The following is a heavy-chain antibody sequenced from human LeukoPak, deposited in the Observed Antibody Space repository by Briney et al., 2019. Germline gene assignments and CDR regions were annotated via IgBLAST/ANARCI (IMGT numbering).Heavy chain of an antibody. CDR1: GGSISSSSYY. J-gene: IGHJ6*03. CDR2: IYYSGST. CDR3: ARGVSNSDRYYYYYYMDV. V-gene: IGHV4-39*07. D-gene: IGHD4-11*01. Sequence: PSETLSLTCTVSGGSISSSSYYWGWIRPPPGKGLEWIGSIYYSGSTYYNPSLKSRVTISVDTSKNQFSLKLSSVTAADTAVYYCARGVSNSDRYYYYYYMDVWGKGTTVTVSS.